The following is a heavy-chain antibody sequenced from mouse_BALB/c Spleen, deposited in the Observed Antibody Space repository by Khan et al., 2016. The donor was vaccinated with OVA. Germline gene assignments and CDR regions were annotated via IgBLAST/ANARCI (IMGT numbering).Heavy chain of an antibody. Sequence: QVQLQQSGAELARPGASVKLSCKSSGYTFTSYWMQWVKQRPGQGLEWIGAIYPGDGDTRYTQKFMGKATLTADKSSNTAYMQLSSLASEDSAVYYCASYRDDYFDYWGQGTTLTVSS. J-gene: IGHJ2*01. CDR3: ASYRDDYFDY. CDR1: GYTFTSYW. D-gene: IGHD2-14*01. CDR2: IYPGDGDT. V-gene: IGHV1-87*01.